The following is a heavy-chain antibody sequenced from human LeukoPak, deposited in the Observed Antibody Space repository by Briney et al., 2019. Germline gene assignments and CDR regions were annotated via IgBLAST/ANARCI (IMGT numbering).Heavy chain of an antibody. Sequence: GGSLRLSCAASGFTFSSYGMHWVRQAPGKGLEWVAFIRYDGSNKYYADSVKGRFTISRDNSKNTLYLQMNSLRAEDTAVYYCAKIRFLGAFDIWGQGTMVTVSS. D-gene: IGHD3-3*01. CDR1: GFTFSSYG. CDR2: IRYDGSNK. J-gene: IGHJ3*02. V-gene: IGHV3-30*02. CDR3: AKIRFLGAFDI.